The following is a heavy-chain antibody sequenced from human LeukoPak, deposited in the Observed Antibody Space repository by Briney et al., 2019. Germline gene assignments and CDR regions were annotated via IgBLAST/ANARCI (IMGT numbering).Heavy chain of an antibody. CDR2: INPTSGGT. J-gene: IGHJ4*02. D-gene: IGHD5-24*01. CDR3: ARDNFPGYSASWHFDY. Sequence: ASVKVSCKVSGYTFIGYYLHWVRKAPGQGLEWMGWINPTSGGTKYAQKFQGRVTMTRDTSISTAYMELSGLTSDDTAVYYCARDNFPGYSASWHFDYWGQGTLVTVSS. CDR1: GYTFIGYY. V-gene: IGHV1-2*02.